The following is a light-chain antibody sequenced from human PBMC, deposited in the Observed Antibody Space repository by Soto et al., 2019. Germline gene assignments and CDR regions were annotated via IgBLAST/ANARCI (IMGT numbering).Light chain of an antibody. CDR2: GHI. CDR3: QSYDSSLSGVV. V-gene: IGLV1-40*01. Sequence: QSVLTQPTSVSGAPGQRVTISCTGSSSNLGEGYEVHWYRQFPGTAPELLMYGHIYLPTRVPDRFSGCNSGASVSLVITGLQAVDEAYYHCQSYDSSLSGVVFGGGTKVTVL. J-gene: IGLJ3*02. CDR1: SSNLGEGYE.